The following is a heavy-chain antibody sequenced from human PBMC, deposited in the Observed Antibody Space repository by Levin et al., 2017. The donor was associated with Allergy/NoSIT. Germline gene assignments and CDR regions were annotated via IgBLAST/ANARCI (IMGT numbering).Heavy chain of an antibody. Sequence: PGGSLRLSCAASGFTFSSYSMNWVRQAPGKGLEWVSSISSSSTYIYYADSVKGRFTISRDIAKNSLYLQMNSLRAEDTAVYYCARGAHIVVATAPLWDWGQGTLVTVSS. CDR1: GFTFSSYS. J-gene: IGHJ4*02. D-gene: IGHD2-21*02. CDR2: ISSSSTYI. V-gene: IGHV3-21*01. CDR3: ARGAHIVVATAPLWD.